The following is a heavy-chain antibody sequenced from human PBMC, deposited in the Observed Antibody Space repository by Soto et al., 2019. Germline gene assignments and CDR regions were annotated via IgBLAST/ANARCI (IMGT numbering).Heavy chain of an antibody. D-gene: IGHD2-2*01. Sequence: PGGSLRLSCTASGFTFSSHDMHWVRQVTGEGLEWVSGIESDGDAKYPASVKGRFSISRENAKNSLHLQMNSLRAEDTAVYYCARPTHIGDCSSTSCYDWLWFDPWGQGTLVTVSS. CDR1: GFTFSSHD. CDR2: IESDGDA. CDR3: ARPTHIGDCSSTSCYDWLWFDP. V-gene: IGHV3-13*01. J-gene: IGHJ5*02.